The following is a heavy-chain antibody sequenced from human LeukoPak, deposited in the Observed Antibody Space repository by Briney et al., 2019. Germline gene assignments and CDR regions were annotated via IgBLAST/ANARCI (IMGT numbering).Heavy chain of an antibody. CDR3: ARGPRAAADDY. V-gene: IGHV1-69*05. CDR2: IIPIFGTA. D-gene: IGHD6-13*01. Sequence: GASVKVSCKASGGTFSSYAISWVRQAPGQGLEWMGGIIPIFGTANYAQKFQDRVTITRDTSASTAYMELTSLTSEDTAVYYCARGPRAAADDYWGQGTLVTVSS. J-gene: IGHJ4*02. CDR1: GGTFSSYA.